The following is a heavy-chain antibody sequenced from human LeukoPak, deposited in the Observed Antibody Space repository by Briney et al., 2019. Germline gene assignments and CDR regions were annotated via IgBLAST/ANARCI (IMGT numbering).Heavy chain of an antibody. D-gene: IGHD3-22*01. Sequence: PGGSLRLSCAASGFTFSSYSMNWVRQAPGKGLEWVSYISSSSSTIYYADSVKGRFTISRDNAKNSLYLQVNSLRAEDTAVYYCARPMNEYDSSGFFHYWGQGTLVTVSS. V-gene: IGHV3-48*01. CDR3: ARPMNEYDSSGFFHY. CDR1: GFTFSSYS. J-gene: IGHJ4*02. CDR2: ISSSSSTI.